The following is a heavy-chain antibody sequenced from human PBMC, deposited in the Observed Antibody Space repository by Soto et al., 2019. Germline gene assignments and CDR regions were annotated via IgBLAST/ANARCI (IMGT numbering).Heavy chain of an antibody. CDR2: ISGSGGST. CDR3: AKDKWAYYYFDY. Sequence: GGSLRLSCAASGLTFSSYAMSWVRQAPGKGLEWVSAISGSGGSTYYADSVKGRFTISRDNSKNTLYLQMNSLRAEDTAVYYCAKDKWAYYYFDYWGQGTLVTVSS. J-gene: IGHJ4*02. CDR1: GLTFSSYA. V-gene: IGHV3-23*01. D-gene: IGHD1-26*01.